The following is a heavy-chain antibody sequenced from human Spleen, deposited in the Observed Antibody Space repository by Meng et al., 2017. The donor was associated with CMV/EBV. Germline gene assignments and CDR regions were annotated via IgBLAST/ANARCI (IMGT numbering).Heavy chain of an antibody. CDR2: MNPNSGNT. Sequence: ASVKVSCKASGATFSIYAINWVRQATGQGLEWMGWMNPNSGNTGYAQKFQGRVTMTRNTSISTAYMELSSLRSEDTAVYYCARGTSYCSSTSCYSWFDPWGQGTLVTVSS. D-gene: IGHD2-2*01. CDR1: GATFSIYA. J-gene: IGHJ5*02. V-gene: IGHV1-8*02. CDR3: ARGTSYCSSTSCYSWFDP.